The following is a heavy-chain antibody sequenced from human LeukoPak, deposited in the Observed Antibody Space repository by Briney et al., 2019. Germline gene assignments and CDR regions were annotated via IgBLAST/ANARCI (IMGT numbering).Heavy chain of an antibody. D-gene: IGHD2-2*01. Sequence: QSGGSLRLSCVGSGFTFNNYAMNWVRQAPGKGLEWVSTISGAGGSTYYAGSVKGRFTISRDNSKNTLFLQMNSLRAEDTALYYCAKDGHDSTWSHFDYWGQGALVTVSS. CDR3: AKDGHDSTWSHFDY. J-gene: IGHJ4*02. CDR1: GFTFNNYA. CDR2: ISGAGGST. V-gene: IGHV3-23*01.